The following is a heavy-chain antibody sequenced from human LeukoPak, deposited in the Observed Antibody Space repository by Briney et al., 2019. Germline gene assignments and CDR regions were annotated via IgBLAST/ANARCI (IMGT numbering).Heavy chain of an antibody. J-gene: IGHJ4*02. D-gene: IGHD1-1*01. V-gene: IGHV4-38-2*02. CDR3: ARTTGLIDH. CDR2: IYHSGIT. CDR1: GYSISSGYY. Sequence: SETLSLTCSVSGYSISSGYYWGWIRQPPEKGLEWIGSIYHSGITYYNPSLKSRVTISVDTSKNQFSLKLSSVTAADTAVYYCARTTGLIDHWGQGTLVTVSS.